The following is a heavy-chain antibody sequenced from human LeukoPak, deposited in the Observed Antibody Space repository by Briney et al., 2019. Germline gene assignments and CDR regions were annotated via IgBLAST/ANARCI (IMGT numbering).Heavy chain of an antibody. Sequence: SETLSLTCAVYGGSFSGYYWSWIRQPPGKGLEWIGEINHSGSTNYNPSLKSRVTISVDTSKNQFSLKLSSVTAADTAVYYCARGQDYCSSTSCYNWFDPWAQGTLVTVSS. CDR2: INHSGST. V-gene: IGHV4-34*01. J-gene: IGHJ5*02. CDR1: GGSFSGYY. CDR3: ARGQDYCSSTSCYNWFDP. D-gene: IGHD2-2*01.